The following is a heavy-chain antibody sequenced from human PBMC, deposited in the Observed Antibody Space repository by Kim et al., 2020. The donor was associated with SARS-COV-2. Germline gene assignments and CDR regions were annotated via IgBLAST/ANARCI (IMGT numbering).Heavy chain of an antibody. V-gene: IGHV1-18*01. J-gene: IGHJ4*02. CDR2: ISAYNGNT. CDR3: ARENQPYSSSWYSPEDYFDY. CDR1: GYTFTSYG. D-gene: IGHD6-13*01. Sequence: ASVKVSCKASGYTFTSYGISWVRQAPGQGLEWMGWISAYNGNTNYAQKLQGRVTMTTDTSTSTAYMELRRLRSDDTAVYYCARENQPYSSSWYSPEDYFDYWGQGTLVTVSS.